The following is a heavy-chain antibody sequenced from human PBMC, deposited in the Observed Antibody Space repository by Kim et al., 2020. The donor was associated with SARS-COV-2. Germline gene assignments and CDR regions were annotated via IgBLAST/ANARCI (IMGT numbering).Heavy chain of an antibody. V-gene: IGHV3-7*01. CDR1: GFTFSSDW. CDR2: IKQDGSET. CDR3: ARRRGMDV. J-gene: IGHJ6*02. Sequence: GGSLRLSCAASGFTFSSDWMSWVRQAPGEGLEWVASIKQDGSETNYVDSVRGRFNISGDDAKNSAYLQKNSLGAEDKAVYYCARRRGMDVGGQGTTVTDS.